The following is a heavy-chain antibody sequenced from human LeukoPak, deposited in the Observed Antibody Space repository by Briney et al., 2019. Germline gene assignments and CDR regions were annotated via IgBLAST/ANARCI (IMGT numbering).Heavy chain of an antibody. J-gene: IGHJ3*02. CDR2: IYSGGST. CDR1: GFTVSSNY. V-gene: IGHV3-53*01. D-gene: IGHD6-19*01. CDR3: ASRNIAVAGSTNLDAFDI. Sequence: PGGSLRLSCAASGFTVSSNYMSWVRQAPGKGLEWVSVIYSGGSTYYADSAKGRFTISRDNSKNTLYLQMNSLRAEDTAVYYCASRNIAVAGSTNLDAFDIWGQGTMVTVSS.